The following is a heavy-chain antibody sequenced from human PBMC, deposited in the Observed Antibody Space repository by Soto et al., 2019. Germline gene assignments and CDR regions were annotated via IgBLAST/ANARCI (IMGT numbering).Heavy chain of an antibody. CDR2: IYRXAST. CDR1: GFTVISNY. V-gene: IGHV3-53*01. CDR3: ARGRSAGMDV. J-gene: IGHJ6*02. D-gene: IGHD2-15*01. Sequence: PXXSLRLSCAASGFTVISNYMSWVRQAPGKGLEWVXIIYRXASTYNADSVXXRFTISRXXSKKHLYIQMNSLRAEDKAVYYCARGRSAGMDVWGQGTTVTVYS.